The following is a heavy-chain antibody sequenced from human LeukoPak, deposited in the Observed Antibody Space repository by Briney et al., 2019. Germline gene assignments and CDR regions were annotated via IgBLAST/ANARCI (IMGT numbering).Heavy chain of an antibody. CDR1: GYTFTGYY. D-gene: IGHD3-10*01. Sequence: ASVKVSCKASGYTFTGYYMHWVRQAPGQGLEWMGWISPNSGGTNYAQKFQGRVTMTRDTSISTAYMEPSRLRSDDTAVYYCARQFDDPYGPPFTGFLKNWFDPWGQGTLVTVSS. CDR2: ISPNSGGT. V-gene: IGHV1-2*02. CDR3: ARQFDDPYGPPFTGFLKNWFDP. J-gene: IGHJ5*02.